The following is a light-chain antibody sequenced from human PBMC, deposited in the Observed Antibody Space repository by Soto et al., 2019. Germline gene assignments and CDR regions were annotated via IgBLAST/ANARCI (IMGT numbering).Light chain of an antibody. CDR2: AAS. CDR1: QGISSY. Sequence: DIQLTQSPSFLSASVGDRVTITCRASQGISSYLAWYQQKPGKAPKLLIYAASTLQSGVPSRFSGSGSGTEFPLTISSLQPEDFATYYCQQLKSDPTIPFGQGTRLEIK. CDR3: QQLKSDPTIP. J-gene: IGKJ5*01. V-gene: IGKV1-9*01.